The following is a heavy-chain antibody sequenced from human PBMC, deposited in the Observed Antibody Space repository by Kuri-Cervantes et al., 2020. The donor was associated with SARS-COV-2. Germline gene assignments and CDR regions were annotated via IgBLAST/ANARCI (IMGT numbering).Heavy chain of an antibody. J-gene: IGHJ4*02. Sequence: GESLKISCAASGFTFSSYAMHWVRQAPGKGLEWVAVISYDGSNKYYADSVKGRFTISRDNSKNTLYLQMNSLRAEDTAVYYCARDRGFLEWLSDYWAREPWSPSPQ. CDR1: GFTFSSYA. D-gene: IGHD3-3*01. CDR2: ISYDGSNK. V-gene: IGHV3-30-3*01. CDR3: ARDRGFLEWLSDY.